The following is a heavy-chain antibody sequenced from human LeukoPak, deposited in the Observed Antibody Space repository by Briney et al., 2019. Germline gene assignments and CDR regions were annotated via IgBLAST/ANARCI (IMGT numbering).Heavy chain of an antibody. D-gene: IGHD6-13*01. V-gene: IGHV3-7*01. CDR3: ARGVGSNLFYFDY. CDR2: IKQDGSEK. J-gene: IGHJ4*02. Sequence: GGSLRLSCTASGFSFSSYWMTWVRQAPGKGLEWVANIKQDGSEKYNVDSVKGRFTISRDNAKNSLYLQMSSLRAEDTAVYYCARGVGSNLFYFDYWGQGTLVTVSS. CDR1: GFSFSSYW.